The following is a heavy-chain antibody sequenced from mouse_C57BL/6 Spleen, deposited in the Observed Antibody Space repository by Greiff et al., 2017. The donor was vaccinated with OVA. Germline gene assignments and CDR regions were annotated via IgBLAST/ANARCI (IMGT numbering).Heavy chain of an antibody. J-gene: IGHJ2*01. V-gene: IGHV5-6*01. D-gene: IGHD1-2*01. Sequence: EVQRVESGGDLVKPGGSLKLSCAASGFTFSSYGMSWVRQTPDKRLEWVATISSGGSYTYYPDSVKGRFTISRDNAKNTLYLQMSSLKSEDQAMYYCERLDTTAPFDYWGQGTTLTVSS. CDR3: ERLDTTAPFDY. CDR2: ISSGGSYT. CDR1: GFTFSSYG.